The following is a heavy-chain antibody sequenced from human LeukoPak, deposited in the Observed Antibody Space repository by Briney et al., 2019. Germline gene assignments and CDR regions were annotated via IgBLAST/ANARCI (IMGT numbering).Heavy chain of an antibody. CDR1: DDSITIYY. CDR2: IDHTGST. CDR3: AGDYGSGSYRFDY. J-gene: IGHJ4*02. D-gene: IGHD3-10*01. Sequence: PSETLSLTCTVSDDSITIYYWSWIRQPPGKGLEWIGYIDHTGSTNYNPSLNSRVTISRDTSKNHFSLKLSSATAADTAVYYCAGDYGSGSYRFDYWGQGTLITVSS. V-gene: IGHV4-59*12.